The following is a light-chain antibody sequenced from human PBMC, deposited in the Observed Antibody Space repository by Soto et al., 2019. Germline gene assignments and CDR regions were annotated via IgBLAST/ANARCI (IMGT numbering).Light chain of an antibody. V-gene: IGKV1-6*01. CDR2: AAS. Sequence: AIQMTQPPSSLSASVGDRVTITCRASQGIRNDLGWYQQKPGKAPKLLIYAASSLQSGVPSRFSGSGSGTDFTLTISSLQPEDFATYYCVQDYNYPWTFGQGTKVEIK. CDR3: VQDYNYPWT. J-gene: IGKJ1*01. CDR1: QGIRND.